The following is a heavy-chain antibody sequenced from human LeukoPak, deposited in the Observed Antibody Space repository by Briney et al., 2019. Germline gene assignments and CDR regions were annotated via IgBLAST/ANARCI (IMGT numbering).Heavy chain of an antibody. J-gene: IGHJ4*02. V-gene: IGHV3-48*04. CDR1: GFIFSSHG. Sequence: GGSLRLSCAASGFIFSSHGMNWVRQAPGKGLEWVSYISHSGHRKYYADSVKGRFTIYRDNAKNSVFVEMNSLRAEDTAVYYCVRDRQWGSESEDHWGQGTLVTVSS. CDR2: ISHSGHRK. CDR3: VRDRQWGSESEDH. D-gene: IGHD6-19*01.